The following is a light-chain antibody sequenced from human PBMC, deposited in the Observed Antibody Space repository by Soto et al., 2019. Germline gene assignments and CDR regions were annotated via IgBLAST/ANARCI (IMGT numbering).Light chain of an antibody. CDR2: DTS. CDR3: QQRSTWPWT. V-gene: IGKV3-11*01. J-gene: IGKJ1*01. CDR1: QSVSTN. Sequence: EIVLTQSPATLSLTPGERATLSCRASQSVSTNLAWYQQKPGQAPRLLIHDTSNRATGIPARFSGSGSGTDFTLSISSLEPEDFAVYYCQQRSTWPWTFGQGTKVDIK.